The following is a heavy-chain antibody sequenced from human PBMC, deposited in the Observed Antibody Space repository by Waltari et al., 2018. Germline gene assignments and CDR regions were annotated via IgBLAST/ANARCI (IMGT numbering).Heavy chain of an antibody. J-gene: IGHJ4*02. V-gene: IGHV3-30*02. D-gene: IGHD7-27*01. CDR3: AKAWSEQWPGDFDY. CDR1: GFNFSSYG. Sequence: QVQLVESGGGVVQPGGSLRLSCAASGFNFSSYGMHWVRQAPGMGRVWVAFVRYDGSNKYYADTVNGRFTRSRDNSKNTLYLQMNSLRAEDTAVYYCAKAWSEQWPGDFDYWGQGTLVTVSS. CDR2: VRYDGSNK.